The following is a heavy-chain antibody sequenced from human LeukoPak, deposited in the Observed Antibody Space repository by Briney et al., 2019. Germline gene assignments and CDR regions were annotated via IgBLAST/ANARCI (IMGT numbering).Heavy chain of an antibody. CDR3: ARKGGNRIFYYYYGMDV. V-gene: IGHV3-48*01. D-gene: IGHD2/OR15-2a*01. CDR1: GFTFSSYS. Sequence: GGSLRLSCAASGFTFSSYSMNWVRQAPGKGLEWVSYISSSSTIYYADSVKGRFTISRDNAKNSLYLQMNSLGAEDTAVYYCARKGGNRIFYYYYGMDVWGQGTTVTVSS. CDR2: ISSSSTI. J-gene: IGHJ6*02.